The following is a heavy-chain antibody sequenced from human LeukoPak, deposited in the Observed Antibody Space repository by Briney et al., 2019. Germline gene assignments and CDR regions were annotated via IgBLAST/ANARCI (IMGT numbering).Heavy chain of an antibody. D-gene: IGHD3-9*01. V-gene: IGHV3-9*01. CDR3: AKMIGYYDILTGCFDY. J-gene: IGHJ4*02. Sequence: GRSLRLSCAASGFTFDDYAMHWVRQAPGKGLEWVSGISWNSGSVGYADSVKGRFTISRDNAKNSLYLQMNSLRAEDTALYYCAKMIGYYDILTGCFDYWGQGTLVTVSS. CDR2: ISWNSGSV. CDR1: GFTFDDYA.